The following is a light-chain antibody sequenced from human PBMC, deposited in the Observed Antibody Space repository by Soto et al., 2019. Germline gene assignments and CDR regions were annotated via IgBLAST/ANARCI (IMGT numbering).Light chain of an antibody. J-gene: IGLJ1*01. CDR3: NSYTTSSTQV. CDR2: DVS. V-gene: IGLV2-14*01. CDR1: SSDVGGYNY. Sequence: QSVLTQPASVSGSPGQSITISCTGTSSDVGGYNYVSWYQQHPGKAPKLMIYDVSNRPSGVSNRFSGSKSGNTASLTISGLQAEDEADYYCNSYTTSSTQVFATGPQVTVL.